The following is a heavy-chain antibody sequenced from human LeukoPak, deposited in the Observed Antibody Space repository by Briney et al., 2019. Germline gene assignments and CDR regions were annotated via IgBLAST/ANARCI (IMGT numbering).Heavy chain of an antibody. CDR1: GYTLTGDY. Sequence: AAVKVSSKASGYTLTGDYMHWVRQAPGEGVEWMVWINANSGGTNYAQKFQGRVSMTRDTSIRTAYMELSRLRSDDTAVYYCARVLMGSGYFHYGMDVWGQGTTVTVSS. J-gene: IGHJ6*02. CDR2: INANSGGT. V-gene: IGHV1-2*02. CDR3: ARVLMGSGYFHYGMDV. D-gene: IGHD3-3*01.